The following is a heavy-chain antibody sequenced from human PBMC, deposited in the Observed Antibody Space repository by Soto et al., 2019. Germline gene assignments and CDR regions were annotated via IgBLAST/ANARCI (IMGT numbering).Heavy chain of an antibody. CDR1: GYTFTSYD. CDR2: MNPNSGNT. Sequence: QVQLVQSGAEVKKPGASVKVSCKASGYTFTSYDINWVRQATGQGLEWMGWMNPNSGNTGYAQKFQGRVTMTRNTSISTAYMELSSLRSEDTAVYYCARGPVSDCSSTSCYGGYYYYYYMDVWGKGTTVTVSS. V-gene: IGHV1-8*01. CDR3: ARGPVSDCSSTSCYGGYYYYYYMDV. D-gene: IGHD2-2*01. J-gene: IGHJ6*03.